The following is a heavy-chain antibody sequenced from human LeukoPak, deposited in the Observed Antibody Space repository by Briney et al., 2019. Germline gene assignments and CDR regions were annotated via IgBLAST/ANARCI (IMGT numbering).Heavy chain of an antibody. V-gene: IGHV3-30*04. J-gene: IGHJ1*01. CDR2: VSYDASAK. Sequence: GGSLRLSCTASGFIFSTYAIHWVRQAPGKGLEWVAVVSYDASAKYYADSVRGRFTISRDNSKNTVYLQMNSLRVEDTAVYYYARPLGVSNAEYFQKWGQGTLVTVSS. CDR3: ARPLGVSNAEYFQK. D-gene: IGHD4-23*01. CDR1: GFIFSTYA.